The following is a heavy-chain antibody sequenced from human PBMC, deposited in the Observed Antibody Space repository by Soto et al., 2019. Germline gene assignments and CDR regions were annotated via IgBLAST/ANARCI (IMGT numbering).Heavy chain of an antibody. CDR3: AASIFYYGMDV. J-gene: IGHJ6*02. Sequence: GESLKISCKGSGYTFTTYWIGWVRQMPGKGLEWMGIIYPGDSDTKYNPSFQGQVTISADKSITTTYLQWSSLKASDTAIYYCAASIFYYGMDVWGQGTTVTVSS. CDR1: GYTFTTYW. CDR2: IYPGDSDT. V-gene: IGHV5-51*01.